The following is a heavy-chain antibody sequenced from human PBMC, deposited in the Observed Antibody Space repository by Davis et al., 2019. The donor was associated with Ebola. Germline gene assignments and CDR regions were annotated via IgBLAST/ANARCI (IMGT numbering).Heavy chain of an antibody. Sequence: GESLKISCAASGFTFSDYYMSWIRQAPGKGLEWVSYISSSSSYTNYADSVKGRFTISRDNSKNTLYLQMNSLRAEDTAVYYCAKDLEAAMVTVFDIWGQGTMVTVSS. D-gene: IGHD5-18*01. CDR1: GFTFSDYY. CDR3: AKDLEAAMVTVFDI. J-gene: IGHJ3*02. V-gene: IGHV3-11*06. CDR2: ISSSSSYT.